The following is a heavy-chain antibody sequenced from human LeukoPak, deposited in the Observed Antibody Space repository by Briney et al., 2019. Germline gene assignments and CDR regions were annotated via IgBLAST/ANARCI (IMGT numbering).Heavy chain of an antibody. CDR1: GGSFSGYY. D-gene: IGHD3-10*01. V-gene: IGHV4-34*01. CDR2: INHSGST. Sequence: PSETLSLTCAVYGGSFSGYYWSWIRQPPGKGLEWIGEINHSGSTNYNPSLKSRVTISVDTSKNQFSLKLRSVTAADTAVYYCARLRGKRAAALPYYYYYYMDVWGKGTTVTISS. J-gene: IGHJ6*03. CDR3: ARLRGKRAAALPYYYYYYMDV.